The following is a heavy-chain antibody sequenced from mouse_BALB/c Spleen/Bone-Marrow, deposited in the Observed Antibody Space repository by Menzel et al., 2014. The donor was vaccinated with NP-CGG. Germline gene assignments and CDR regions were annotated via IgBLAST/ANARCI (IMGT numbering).Heavy chain of an antibody. CDR2: IDPANGNT. D-gene: IGHD1-1*01. J-gene: IGHJ2*01. CDR1: GFNIKDTY. CDR3: ARYYYGSSLFDY. Sequence: EVQLQQSGAELVKPGASVKLSCTASGFNIKDTYMHWVKQRPEQGLEWIGRIDPANGNTKYDPKFQGKATITADTSSNTAYLQLSSLTSEDTAVYYCARYYYGSSLFDYWGQGTTLTVS. V-gene: IGHV14-3*02.